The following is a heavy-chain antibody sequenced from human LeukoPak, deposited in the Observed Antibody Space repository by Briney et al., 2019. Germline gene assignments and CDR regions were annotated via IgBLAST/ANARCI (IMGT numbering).Heavy chain of an antibody. CDR1: GGSIKSYY. D-gene: IGHD2-15*01. CDR3: AGGLPDFSGGDDVFDI. J-gene: IGHJ3*02. CDR2: IYHSGNT. V-gene: IGHV4-59*01. Sequence: PSETLSLTCTVSGGSIKSYYWSWFRQPPGKGLEWIGYIYHSGNTNYNPSLRSRVTISVDTSKNNFSLKLSSVTAADTALYYCAGGLPDFSGGDDVFDIWGQGTMVTVSS.